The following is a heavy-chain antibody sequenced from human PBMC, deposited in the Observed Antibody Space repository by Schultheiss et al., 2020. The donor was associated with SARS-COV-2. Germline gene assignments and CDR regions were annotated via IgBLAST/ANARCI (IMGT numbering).Heavy chain of an antibody. D-gene: IGHD3-3*01. CDR3: ARIIRFLEWLFDY. V-gene: IGHV4-59*01. CDR2: INHGGRT. J-gene: IGHJ4*02. CDR1: GGSISSYY. Sequence: SETLSLTCTVSGGSISSYYWSWIRQPPGKGLEWIGEINHGGRTNYNPSLKSRVTISVDTSKNQFSLKLSSVTAADTAVYYCARIIRFLEWLFDYWGQGTLVTVSS.